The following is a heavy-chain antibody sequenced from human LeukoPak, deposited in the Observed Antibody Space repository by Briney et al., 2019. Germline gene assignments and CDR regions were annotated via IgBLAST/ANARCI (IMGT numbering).Heavy chain of an antibody. Sequence: GGSLRLSCAASGFTFSDYYMSWIRQAPGKGLEWVSYISSSSSYTNYADSVKGRFTISRDNAKNSLYLQMNSLRAEDTAVYYCARAPRQEMATITWDYWGQGTLVTVSS. CDR3: ARAPRQEMATITWDY. CDR2: ISSSSSYT. D-gene: IGHD5-24*01. J-gene: IGHJ4*02. CDR1: GFTFSDYY. V-gene: IGHV3-11*06.